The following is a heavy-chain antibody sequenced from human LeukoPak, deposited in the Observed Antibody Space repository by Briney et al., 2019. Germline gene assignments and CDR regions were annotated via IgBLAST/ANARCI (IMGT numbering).Heavy chain of an antibody. J-gene: IGHJ4*02. V-gene: IGHV4-39*01. CDR3: ARQHIAVAVYFDY. CDR2: IYYSGST. CDR1: GGSISSSSYY. Sequence: PSETPSLTCTVSGGSISSSSYYWGWIRQPPGKGLEWIGSIYYSGSTYYNPSLKSRVTISVDTSKNQFSLKLSSVTAADTAVYYCARQHIAVAVYFDYWGQGTLVTVSS. D-gene: IGHD6-19*01.